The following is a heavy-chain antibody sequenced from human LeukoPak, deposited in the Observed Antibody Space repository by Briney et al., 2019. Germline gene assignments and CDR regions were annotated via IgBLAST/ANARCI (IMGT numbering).Heavy chain of an antibody. D-gene: IGHD5-18*01. V-gene: IGHV3-9*01. CDR1: GFTFDDYA. CDR2: ISWNSGSI. CDR3: AKDIVGYSYGERTYFDY. Sequence: GGSLRLSCAASGFTFDDYAMHWVRHAPGKGLEWVPGISWNSGSIGYADSVKGRFTISRDNAKNSLYLQMNSLRAEDTALYYCAKDIVGYSYGERTYFDYWGQGTLVTVSS. J-gene: IGHJ4*02.